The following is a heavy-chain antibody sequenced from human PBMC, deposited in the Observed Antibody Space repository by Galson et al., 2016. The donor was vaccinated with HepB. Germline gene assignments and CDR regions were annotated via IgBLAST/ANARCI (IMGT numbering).Heavy chain of an antibody. J-gene: IGHJ4*02. Sequence: SLRLSCAASGFSFSSYGVHWVRQAPGKGLEWVAFTWYDRSKTFYADSVKGRFTVSRDNSRNTIYLQINTLRAEDTAVYYCARDEIDSIFDAWGQGTLVTVSS. CDR2: TWYDRSKT. V-gene: IGHV3-33*01. CDR1: GFSFSSYG. CDR3: ARDEIDSIFDA. D-gene: IGHD3-3*01.